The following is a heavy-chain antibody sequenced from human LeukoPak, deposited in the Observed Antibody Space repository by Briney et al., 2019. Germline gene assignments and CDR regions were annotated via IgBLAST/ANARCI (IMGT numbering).Heavy chain of an antibody. D-gene: IGHD6-19*01. Sequence: GASVKVSCKASGYTFTSYGISWVRQAPGQGLEGRGWISAYNGNTNYAQKLQGRVTMTTDTSTSTAYMELRSLRSDDTAVYYCARDGRIAVAGSQDYFDYWGQGTLVTVSS. CDR1: GYTFTSYG. J-gene: IGHJ4*02. V-gene: IGHV1-18*01. CDR2: ISAYNGNT. CDR3: ARDGRIAVAGSQDYFDY.